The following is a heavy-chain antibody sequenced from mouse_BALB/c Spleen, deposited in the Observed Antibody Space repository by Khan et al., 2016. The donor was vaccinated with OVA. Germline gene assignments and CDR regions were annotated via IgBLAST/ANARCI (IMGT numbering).Heavy chain of an antibody. CDR1: GYSFTDYY. D-gene: IGHD2-4*01. CDR2: MYPGSGNN. V-gene: IGHV1-77*01. Sequence: QVQLQQAGAELARPGASVKLSCKASGYSFTDYYINWVKQRTGQGLEWIGEMYPGSGNNYHNEKFEGKATLTADKSSSTVYMQLSSLTSEDSAVYFCARFNYDSSYYFDYWGQGTTLTVSS. J-gene: IGHJ2*01. CDR3: ARFNYDSSYYFDY.